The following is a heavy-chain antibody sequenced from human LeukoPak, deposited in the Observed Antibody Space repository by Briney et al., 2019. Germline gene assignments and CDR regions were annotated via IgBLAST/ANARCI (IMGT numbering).Heavy chain of an antibody. V-gene: IGHV4-59*01. Sequence: SGTLSLTCTVSGASISSFYWSWIRQPPGKGLECIGYIYYSGSTNYNPSLKSRVTMSVDTSKNQFSLKLSSVTAADTAVYYCARAGYGVGDTAHHYFDYWGQGTLVTVSS. CDR2: IYYSGST. J-gene: IGHJ4*02. CDR3: ARAGYGVGDTAHHYFDY. D-gene: IGHD1-26*01. CDR1: GASISSFY.